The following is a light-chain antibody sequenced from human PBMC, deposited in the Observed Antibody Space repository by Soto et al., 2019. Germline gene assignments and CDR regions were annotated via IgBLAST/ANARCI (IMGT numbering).Light chain of an antibody. CDR2: GNS. CDR3: QSYDSSLSGSWV. Sequence: QSVLTQPPSVSGAPGQRVTISCTGSSSNNGAGYDVHWYQQLPGTAPKLLIYGNSNRPSGVPDRFSGSKSGTSASLAITGLQAEDEADYYCQSYDSSLSGSWVFGGGTKVTVL. J-gene: IGLJ3*02. V-gene: IGLV1-40*01. CDR1: SSNNGAGYD.